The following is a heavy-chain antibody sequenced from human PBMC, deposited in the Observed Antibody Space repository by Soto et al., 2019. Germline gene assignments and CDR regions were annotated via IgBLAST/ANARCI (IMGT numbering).Heavy chain of an antibody. J-gene: IGHJ4*02. Sequence: EVELVESGGGLVQPGGSLRLSCVASGFSFTNYHMNWVRQAPGKGLEWISYVSTSSSSIHYADSVKGRFTISRDNSNNMLYLQMDSLRAEDTAVYYCAKDGAPRYCSRSSCHPAGAYWGQGTLVTVSS. CDR3: AKDGAPRYCSRSSCHPAGAY. V-gene: IGHV3-48*01. D-gene: IGHD2-15*01. CDR2: VSTSSSSI. CDR1: GFSFTNYH.